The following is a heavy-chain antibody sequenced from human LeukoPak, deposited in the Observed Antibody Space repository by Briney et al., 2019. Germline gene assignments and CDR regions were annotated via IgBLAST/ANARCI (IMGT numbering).Heavy chain of an antibody. CDR1: GYTFTSYG. D-gene: IGHD3-22*01. Sequence: PAASVKVSCKASGYTFTSYGISWVRQAPGQGLEWMGWISGYNGHTDYPQQFQGRVTMTTDTSTSTAYLELRSLTSDDTAVYYCARDTYDSSGYSDLWYFDLWGRSTLVTVSS. J-gene: IGHJ2*01. CDR2: ISGYNGHT. V-gene: IGHV1-18*01. CDR3: ARDTYDSSGYSDLWYFDL.